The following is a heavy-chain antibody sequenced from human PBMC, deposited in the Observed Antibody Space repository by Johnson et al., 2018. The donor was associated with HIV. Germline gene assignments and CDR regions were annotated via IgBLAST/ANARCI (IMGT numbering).Heavy chain of an antibody. Sequence: VQLVESGGGVVQPGRSLRLSCAASRFTFSSYAMHWVRQAPGKGLEWVAVISYDGSKRYYADSVRGRFTISRDNSKNTLYLQVNGLRVEDTAVFYCASGEDYGGNYGALDIWGQGTMVTVSS. CDR3: ASGEDYGGNYGALDI. V-gene: IGHV3-30*01. CDR1: RFTFSSYA. CDR2: ISYDGSKR. J-gene: IGHJ3*02. D-gene: IGHD4-23*01.